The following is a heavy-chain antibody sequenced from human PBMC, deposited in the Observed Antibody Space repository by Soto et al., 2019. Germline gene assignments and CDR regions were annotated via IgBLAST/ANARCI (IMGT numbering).Heavy chain of an antibody. Sequence: QVHLVQSGAEVKKAGSSVKVSCKAPGGTFKNNGISWVRQAPGQGLEWMGGIIPVFGTTNYAQKFQGRVTITADEFTSTVYMKLSWLRYEDTAVYYCARENGVAVATILNNFDSGGPGTLVTVS. D-gene: IGHD6-19*01. CDR2: IIPVFGTT. CDR1: GGTFKNNG. CDR3: ARENGVAVATILNNFDS. J-gene: IGHJ4*02. V-gene: IGHV1-69*01.